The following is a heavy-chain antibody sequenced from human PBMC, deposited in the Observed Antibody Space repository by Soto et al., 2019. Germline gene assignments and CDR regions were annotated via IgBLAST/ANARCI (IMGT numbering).Heavy chain of an antibody. CDR2: INAGNGNT. V-gene: IGHV1-3*01. CDR3: ARVPHSLTFLYCSSTSCYETYFDY. J-gene: IGHJ4*02. Sequence: ASVKVSCKASGYTFTSYAMHWVRQAPGQRLEWMGWINAGNGNTKYSQKFQGRVTITRDTSASTAYMELSSLRSEDTAVYYCARVPHSLTFLYCSSTSCYETYFDYWGQGTLVTVSS. D-gene: IGHD2-2*01. CDR1: GYTFTSYA.